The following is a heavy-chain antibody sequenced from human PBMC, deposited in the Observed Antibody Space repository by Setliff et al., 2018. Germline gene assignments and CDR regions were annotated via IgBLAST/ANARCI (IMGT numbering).Heavy chain of an antibody. J-gene: IGHJ2*01. CDR1: GGSISSSDW. D-gene: IGHD6-6*01. V-gene: IGHV4-4*02. CDR2: IYHSGITLYDDGTTYST. Sequence: PSETLSLTCAVSGGSISSSDWWSWVRQPPGKGLEWIGEIYHSGITLYDDGTTYSTYYNPSLKSRVTMSVDTSTSQFSLKLSSVTAADTALYYCARNPSSFQYSFDLWGRGTLVTVSS. CDR3: ARNPSSFQYSFDL.